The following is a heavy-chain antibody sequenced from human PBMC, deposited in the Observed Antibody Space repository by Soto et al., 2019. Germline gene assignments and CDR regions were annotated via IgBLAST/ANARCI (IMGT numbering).Heavy chain of an antibody. Sequence: QVQLVESGGGVVQPGRSLRLSCAASGFTFSSYAMHWVRQAPGKGLEWVAVISYDGSNKYYADSVKGRFTISRDNSQNTLYLQMNSRRAEDTAVYYCARDHAPLEVAANAEFVYWGQGTLVTVSS. V-gene: IGHV3-30-3*01. CDR3: ARDHAPLEVAANAEFVY. J-gene: IGHJ4*02. CDR2: ISYDGSNK. D-gene: IGHD2-15*01. CDR1: GFTFSSYA.